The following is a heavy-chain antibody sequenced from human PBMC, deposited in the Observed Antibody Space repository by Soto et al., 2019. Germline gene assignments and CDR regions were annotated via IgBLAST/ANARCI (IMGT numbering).Heavy chain of an antibody. CDR1: GFTFSSYA. CDR2: ISYDGSNK. V-gene: IGHV3-30-3*01. Sequence: GGSLRLSCAASGFTFSSYAMHWVRQAPGKGLEWVAVISYDGSNKYYAHSVEGRFTISRDNSKNTLYLQMNSLRAEDTAVYYCARESQSHYGMDVWGQGTTVTVSS. J-gene: IGHJ6*02. CDR3: ARESQSHYGMDV.